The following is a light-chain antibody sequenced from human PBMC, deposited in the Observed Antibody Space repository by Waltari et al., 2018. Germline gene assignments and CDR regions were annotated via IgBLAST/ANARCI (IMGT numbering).Light chain of an antibody. V-gene: IGLV1-40*01. Sequence: HSVLTQPPSVPGAPAQTVAIHCTGSTSNVRAGQHVPWYQQLPGTAPKLLIYGNSNRPSGVPGRFSGSKSGTSASLAITGLQAEDEADYYCQSYDSSLSGSVFGGGTKLTVL. CDR1: TSNVRAGQH. J-gene: IGLJ2*01. CDR3: QSYDSSLSGSV. CDR2: GNS.